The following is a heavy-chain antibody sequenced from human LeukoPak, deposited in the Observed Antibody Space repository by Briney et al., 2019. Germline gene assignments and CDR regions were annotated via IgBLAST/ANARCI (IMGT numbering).Heavy chain of an antibody. Sequence: GGSLRLSCAASGFTFSSYSMSWVRQAPGKGLEWVSAISGSGGSTYYADSVKGRFTISRDNSKNTLYLPMNSLRAEDTAVYYCAKVVVAATDAFDIWGQGTMVTVSS. CDR3: AKVVVAATDAFDI. CDR1: GFTFSSYS. D-gene: IGHD2-15*01. CDR2: ISGSGGST. V-gene: IGHV3-23*01. J-gene: IGHJ3*02.